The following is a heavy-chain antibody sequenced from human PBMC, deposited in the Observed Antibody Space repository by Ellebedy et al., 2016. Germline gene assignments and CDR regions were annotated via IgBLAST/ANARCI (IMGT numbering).Heavy chain of an antibody. D-gene: IGHD3-22*01. CDR1: GGSFSGYY. CDR3: ARTHDSSKA. Sequence: SETLSLTCAVYGGSFSGYYWSWIRQPPGKGLEWIGEINHSGSTNYNPSLKSRVTISVDTSKNQFSLKLSSVTAADTAVYYCARTHDSSKAWGQGTLVTVSS. CDR2: INHSGST. V-gene: IGHV4-34*01. J-gene: IGHJ4*02.